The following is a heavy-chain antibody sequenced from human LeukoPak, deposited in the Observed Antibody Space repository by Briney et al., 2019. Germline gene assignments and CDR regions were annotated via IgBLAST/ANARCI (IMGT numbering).Heavy chain of an antibody. CDR2: ISSSSSYI. D-gene: IGHD1-26*01. J-gene: IGHJ3*02. CDR3: ARALPSLLYSGSYADAFDI. CDR1: GFTFSSYS. V-gene: IGHV3-21*01. Sequence: PGGSLRLSCAPSGFTFSSYSMNWVRQAPGKGLEWVSSISSSSSYIYYADSVKGRFTISRDNAKNSLYLQMNSLRAEDTAVYYCARALPSLLYSGSYADAFDIWGQGTMVTVSS.